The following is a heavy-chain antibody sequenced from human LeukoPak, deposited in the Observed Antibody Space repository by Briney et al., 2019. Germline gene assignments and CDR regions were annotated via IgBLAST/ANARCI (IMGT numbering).Heavy chain of an antibody. CDR1: GYTFTGYY. CDR2: ISYDGSNK. D-gene: IGHD6-6*01. J-gene: IGHJ4*02. V-gene: IGHV3-30-3*01. Sequence: SCKASGYTFTGYYMHWVRQAPGKGLEWVAVISYDGSNKYYADSVKGRFTISRDNSKNTLYLQMNSLRAEDTAVYYCAREESSSAFDYWGQGTLVTVSS. CDR3: AREESSSAFDY.